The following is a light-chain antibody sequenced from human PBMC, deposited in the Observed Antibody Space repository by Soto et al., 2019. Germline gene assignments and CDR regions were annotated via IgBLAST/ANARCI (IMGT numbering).Light chain of an antibody. Sequence: DIQMTQSPSSLSASVGDRVTITCRASQGISTYLNWYQQKPGKAPKLLIYAASSLQSGVPSRFSGSGSETDFTLTISSLQPEDFATYSCQQSYSTTWTFGQGNKVDI. CDR3: QQSYSTTWT. V-gene: IGKV1-39*01. CDR1: QGISTY. CDR2: AAS. J-gene: IGKJ1*01.